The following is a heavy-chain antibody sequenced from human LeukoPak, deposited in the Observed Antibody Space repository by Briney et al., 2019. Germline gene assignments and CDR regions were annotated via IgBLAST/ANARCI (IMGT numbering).Heavy chain of an antibody. Sequence: PGGSLRLSCAASGFTFSSYSMNWVRQAPGKGLEWVSSISSSSSYIYYADSVKGRFTISRDNAKNSLYLQMNSLRAEDTAVYYCAAQDEYCGGDYYLIDYWGQGTLVTVSS. CDR2: ISSSSSYI. J-gene: IGHJ4*02. V-gene: IGHV3-21*01. CDR1: GFTFSSYS. D-gene: IGHD2-21*02. CDR3: AAQDEYCGGDYYLIDY.